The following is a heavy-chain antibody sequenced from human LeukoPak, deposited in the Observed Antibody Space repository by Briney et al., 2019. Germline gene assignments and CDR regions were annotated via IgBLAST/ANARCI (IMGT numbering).Heavy chain of an antibody. Sequence: GGSLRLSCAASGFTFSSYAMHCVRQAPGKGLEYVSAISSNGGSTYYANSVKGRFTISRDNSKNTLYLQMGSLRAEDMAVYYCARALRLRGSYRAAFSSWGQGTLVTVSS. CDR1: GFTFSSYA. V-gene: IGHV3-64*01. CDR2: ISSNGGST. J-gene: IGHJ5*02. CDR3: ARALRLRGSYRAAFSS. D-gene: IGHD1-26*01.